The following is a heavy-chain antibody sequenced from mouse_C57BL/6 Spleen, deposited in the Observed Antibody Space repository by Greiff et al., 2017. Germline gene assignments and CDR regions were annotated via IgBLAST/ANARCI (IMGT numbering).Heavy chain of an antibody. D-gene: IGHD1-1*01. CDR3: ADGSSYAMDY. V-gene: IGHV1-82*01. CDR2: IYPGDGDT. J-gene: IGHJ4*01. Sequence: VQLQQSGPELVKPGASVKISCKASGYAFSSSWLNWVKQRPGKGLEWIGRIYPGDGDTNYNGKFKGKATLTADKSSSTAYMQLSSLTSEDSAVYFCADGSSYAMDYWGQGTSVTVSS. CDR1: GYAFSSSW.